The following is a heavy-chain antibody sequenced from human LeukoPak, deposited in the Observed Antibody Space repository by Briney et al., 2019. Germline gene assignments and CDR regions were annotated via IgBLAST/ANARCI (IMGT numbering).Heavy chain of an antibody. Sequence: PGGSLRLSCAASGFTFNNYAMHWVRQAPGKGLEWVAVIWFDVNNNNYADSVKGRFTISRDNSKNTLSLQMNSLRADDTAVYYCARAGRPVLQYYYYYNMDVWGEGTTVTVSS. D-gene: IGHD6-6*01. CDR1: GFTFNNYA. CDR2: IWFDVNNN. J-gene: IGHJ6*03. V-gene: IGHV3-33*01. CDR3: ARAGRPVLQYYYYYNMDV.